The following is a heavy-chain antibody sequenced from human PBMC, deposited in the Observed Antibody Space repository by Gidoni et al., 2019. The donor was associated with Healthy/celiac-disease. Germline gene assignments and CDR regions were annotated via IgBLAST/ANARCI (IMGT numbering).Heavy chain of an antibody. V-gene: IGHV1-69*06. CDR2: IIPIFGTA. CDR3: ARSLVCSSTSFSIPMGRYYFDY. D-gene: IGHD2-2*01. Sequence: QVQLVQSGAEVKKPGSSVKVSCKASGGTVSSYAISWVRQAPGQGLEWMGGIIPIFGTANSAQQFQGKVTSSADKSTSIAYMQLSSLRVEDTAVYYCARSLVCSSTSFSIPMGRYYFDYWGQGTLVTVSS. J-gene: IGHJ4*02. CDR1: GGTVSSYA.